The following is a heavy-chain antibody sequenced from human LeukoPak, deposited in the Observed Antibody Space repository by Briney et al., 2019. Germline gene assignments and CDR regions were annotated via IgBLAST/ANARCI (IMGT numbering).Heavy chain of an antibody. CDR1: GFTFSSYA. J-gene: IGHJ4*02. CDR3: ARHPHDHRDWWFDY. Sequence: GGSLRLSCAASGFTFSSYAMSWVRQVPGKGLEWVSDMSSSGDIKYYADSVKGRFTISRDNAKSSLYLQMNGLRAEDTAVYYCARHPHDHRDWWFDYWGQGTLVIVSS. CDR2: MSSSGDIK. V-gene: IGHV3-48*01. D-gene: IGHD4-17*01.